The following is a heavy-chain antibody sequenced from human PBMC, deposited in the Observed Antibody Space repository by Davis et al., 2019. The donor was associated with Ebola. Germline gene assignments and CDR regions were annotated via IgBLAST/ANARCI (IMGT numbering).Heavy chain of an antibody. Sequence: MPSETLSLTCAVSGGSISSSNWWTCVRQPPGKGLEWFGEIYHSGSTNYNPSLKSRVTISVDKSKNQFSLKLTSVTAADTAVYYCATLRTYGEYTPRHDYWGQGTLVTVSS. CDR3: ATLRTYGEYTPRHDY. CDR1: GGSISSSNW. CDR2: IYHSGST. V-gene: IGHV4-4*02. D-gene: IGHD4-17*01. J-gene: IGHJ4*02.